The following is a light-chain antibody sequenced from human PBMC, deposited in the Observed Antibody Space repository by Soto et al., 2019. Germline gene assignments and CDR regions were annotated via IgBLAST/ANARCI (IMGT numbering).Light chain of an antibody. V-gene: IGKV3-15*01. CDR2: DAN. J-gene: IGKJ1*01. Sequence: EIVMTQSPATLSVSPGERATVSCRASQSVNSNLAWYQQKVGQAPRLLIYDANTRATGIPARFSGSGSVTEFTLNISSLQSEDFAVYYCEQYDKWPPWTFGQGTKVEIK. CDR3: EQYDKWPPWT. CDR1: QSVNSN.